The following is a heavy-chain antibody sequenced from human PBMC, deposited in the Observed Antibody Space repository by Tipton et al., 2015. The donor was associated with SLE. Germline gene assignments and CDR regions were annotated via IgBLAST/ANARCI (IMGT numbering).Heavy chain of an antibody. CDR2: ISSSSSYI. V-gene: IGHV3-21*03. CDR1: GFTFSSYS. CDR3: AILEGGDYFDY. D-gene: IGHD3-16*01. Sequence: SLRLSCAASGFTFSSYSMNWVRQAPGKGLEWVSSISSSSSYIYYADSAKGRFTISRDNAKNSLYLQMNSLRAEDTAVYYCAILEGGDYFDYWGQGTLVTVSS. J-gene: IGHJ4*02.